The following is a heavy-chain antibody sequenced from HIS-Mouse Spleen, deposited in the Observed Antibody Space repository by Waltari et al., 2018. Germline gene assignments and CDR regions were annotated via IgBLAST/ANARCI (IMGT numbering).Heavy chain of an antibody. CDR2: IYYSGSL. CDR3: ARSPYYDFWSGYSDNWFDT. V-gene: IGHV4-31*03. Sequence: QVQLQESGPGLVKPSQTLSLTCTVSGGSISSGGYYWSWIRQHPGKGLEWIGYIYYSGSLYYNPYLKSRVTLSVYPSKNQFSLKLSSVTAADTAVYYCARSPYYDFWSGYSDNWFDTWGQGTLVTVSS. CDR1: GGSISSGGYY. J-gene: IGHJ5*02. D-gene: IGHD3-3*01.